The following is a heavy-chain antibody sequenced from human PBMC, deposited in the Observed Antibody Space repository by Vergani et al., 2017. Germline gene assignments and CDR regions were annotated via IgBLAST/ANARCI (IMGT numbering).Heavy chain of an antibody. J-gene: IGHJ6*02. Sequence: EVQLLESGGSLVQPGGSLRLSCAASGFTFSSYAMSWVRQAPGKGLEWVSAISCSGGSTYYADSVKGRFTISIDNSKNTRYLQMNSLRAEDPAVDYCARASHRSGSGSYEDVWGQGTTVTVSS. V-gene: IGHV3-23*01. D-gene: IGHD3-10*01. CDR3: ARASHRSGSGSYEDV. CDR2: ISCSGGST. CDR1: GFTFSSYA.